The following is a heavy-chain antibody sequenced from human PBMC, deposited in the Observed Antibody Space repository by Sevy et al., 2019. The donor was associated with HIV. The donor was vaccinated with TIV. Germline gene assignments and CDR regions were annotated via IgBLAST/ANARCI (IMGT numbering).Heavy chain of an antibody. Sequence: GGSLRLSCSASGFTFSGSALHWVRQAPGKGLEYVSVISSSGSGTYYAESVKGRFTISRDNSKNTLYLQMRSLRTEDKAVYYCVKDSIFYDSSSGYRPFYYYGMDVWGQRTSVTVSS. CDR3: VKDSIFYDSSSGYRPFYYYGMDV. CDR1: GFTFSGSA. J-gene: IGHJ6*02. D-gene: IGHD3-3*01. CDR2: ISSSGSGT. V-gene: IGHV3-64D*09.